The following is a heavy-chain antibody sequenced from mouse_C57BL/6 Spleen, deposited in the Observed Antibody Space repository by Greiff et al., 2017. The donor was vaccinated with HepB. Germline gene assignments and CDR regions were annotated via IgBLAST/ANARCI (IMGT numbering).Heavy chain of an antibody. Sequence: QVQLKQSGAELVKPGASVKMSCKASGYTFTTYSMEWMKQNPGKSLEWIGNFHPYNDDTKYNEKFKGKATLTVEKSSSTVYLELSRITSDDSAVYYCARRNDPYWYFDVWGTGTTVTVSS. CDR2: FHPYNDDT. V-gene: IGHV1-47*01. CDR3: ARRNDPYWYFDV. CDR1: GYTFTTYS. J-gene: IGHJ1*03.